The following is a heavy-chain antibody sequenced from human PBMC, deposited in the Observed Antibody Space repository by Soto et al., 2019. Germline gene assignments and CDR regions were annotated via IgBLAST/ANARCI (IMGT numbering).Heavy chain of an antibody. Sequence: QVQLVQSGAEVKKPGASVKVSCKASGYTFTSYGTSWVRQAPGQGLEWMGWISAYNGNTNYAQKLEGRFTMTADTTKSTAYMELRSLRSEDTAVYYCAREGGAYYSPWGQGTLVTVSS. CDR3: AREGGAYYSP. J-gene: IGHJ4*02. V-gene: IGHV1-18*01. CDR1: GYTFTSYG. CDR2: ISAYNGNT. D-gene: IGHD1-26*01.